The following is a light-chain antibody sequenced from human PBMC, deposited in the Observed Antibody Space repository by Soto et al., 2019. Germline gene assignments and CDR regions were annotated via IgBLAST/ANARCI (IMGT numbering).Light chain of an antibody. CDR2: KDT. Sequence: SYELTQPPSVSVSLGQMATITCSGETLSKKYVYWYQQRPVHFPILVICKDTEGPSGIPERFSGSSSGTTVTLTISGVPAEDEADYYCLSADRSGPSPVLLGGGTKLTVL. CDR3: LSADRSGPSPVL. V-gene: IGLV3-16*01. CDR1: TLSKKY. J-gene: IGLJ2*01.